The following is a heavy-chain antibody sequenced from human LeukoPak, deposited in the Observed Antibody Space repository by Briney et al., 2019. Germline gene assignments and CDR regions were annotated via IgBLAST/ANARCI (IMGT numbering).Heavy chain of an antibody. CDR1: GFTFSSYT. CDR2: ISSYANYI. D-gene: IGHD1-26*01. Sequence: PGGSLRLSCEASGFTFSSYTLNWVRQAPGKGLEWVSSISSYANYIDYADSVKGRFTISRDNAKNSLFLQMDSLRGEDTAVYYCARDNAGSYFVDYWGQGILVTASS. CDR3: ARDNAGSYFVDY. V-gene: IGHV3-21*06. J-gene: IGHJ4*02.